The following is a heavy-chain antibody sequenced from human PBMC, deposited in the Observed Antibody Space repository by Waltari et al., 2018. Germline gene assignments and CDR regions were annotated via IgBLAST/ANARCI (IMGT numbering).Heavy chain of an antibody. CDR2: ISGSTDST. CDR1: GFTFSNYA. Sequence: EVQLLESGGGLVQPGGSLRLSCAASGFTFSNYAMNWVRQAPGKGLEWVSYISGSTDSTYYADSVKGRFTISRDNAKNSLYLQMNSLRAEDTAVYYCARDYGDYFAFDYWGQGTLVTVSS. J-gene: IGHJ4*02. D-gene: IGHD4-17*01. V-gene: IGHV3-48*01. CDR3: ARDYGDYFAFDY.